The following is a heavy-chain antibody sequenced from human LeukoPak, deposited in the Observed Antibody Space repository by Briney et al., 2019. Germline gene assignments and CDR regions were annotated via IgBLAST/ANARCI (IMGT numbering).Heavy chain of an antibody. CDR2: ISAYNGNT. CDR3: ARVELLSGLGYYYGSGSYYNSNWFDP. D-gene: IGHD3-10*01. J-gene: IGHJ5*02. CDR1: GYTFTSYG. V-gene: IGHV1-18*01. Sequence: ASVKDSCKASGYTFTSYGISWVRQAPGQGLEWMGWISAYNGNTNYAQKLQGRVTMTTDTSTSTAYMELRSLRSDDTAVYYCARVELLSGLGYYYGSGSYYNSNWFDPWGQGTLVTVSS.